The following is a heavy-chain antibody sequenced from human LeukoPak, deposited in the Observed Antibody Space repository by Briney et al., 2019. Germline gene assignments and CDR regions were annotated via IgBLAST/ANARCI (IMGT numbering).Heavy chain of an antibody. CDR1: GFSFSSFS. V-gene: IGHV3-48*02. CDR2: IFWSSNTM. Sequence: PGGTLRLSCVVSGFSFSSFSLNWVRQAPGKGLEWVSYIFWSSNTMDYADSVQGRFTISRDNAKNSLYLQMNRLRDEDTAVYYCTRDLVEYVSGRYHYHGMEVWGQGTTVTVAS. J-gene: IGHJ6*01. D-gene: IGHD3-10*01. CDR3: TRDLVEYVSGRYHYHGMEV.